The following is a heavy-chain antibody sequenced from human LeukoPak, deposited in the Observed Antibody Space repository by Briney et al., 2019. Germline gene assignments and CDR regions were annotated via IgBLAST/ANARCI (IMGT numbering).Heavy chain of an antibody. D-gene: IGHD1-1*01. CDR3: AGGGRGGVQLERRTESDFDY. J-gene: IGHJ4*02. Sequence: ASVKVSCKASGYTFTSYGISWVRQAPGQGLEWMGCINPNSGGTNYAQKFQGRVTMTRDTSISTAYMELSRLRSDDTAVYYCAGGGRGGVQLERRTESDFDYWGQGTLVTVSS. V-gene: IGHV1-2*02. CDR2: INPNSGGT. CDR1: GYTFTSYG.